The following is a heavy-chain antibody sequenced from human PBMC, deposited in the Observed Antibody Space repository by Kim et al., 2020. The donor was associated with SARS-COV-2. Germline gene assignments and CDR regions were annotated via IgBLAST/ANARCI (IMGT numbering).Heavy chain of an antibody. V-gene: IGHV3-30-3*01. CDR2: ISYDGSNK. CDR3: ARDVGCSSTSCTYYYYYYGLDV. J-gene: IGHJ6*02. D-gene: IGHD2-2*01. Sequence: GGSLRLSCAASGFTFSSYAMHWVRQAPGKGLEWVAVISYDGSNKYYAHSVKGRFTISRDNSKNTLYLQMNSLRAEDTAVYYCARDVGCSSTSCTYYYYYYGLDVWGQGTTVTVSS. CDR1: GFTFSSYA.